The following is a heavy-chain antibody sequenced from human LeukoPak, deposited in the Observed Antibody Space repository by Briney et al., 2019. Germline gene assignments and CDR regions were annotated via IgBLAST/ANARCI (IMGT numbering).Heavy chain of an antibody. V-gene: IGHV1-18*04. CDR3: ARDPTTFYYDFWSGYPSLDY. CDR1: GYTFTGYY. CDR2: INPNNGNT. D-gene: IGHD3-3*01. J-gene: IGHJ4*02. Sequence: ASVKVSCKASGYTFTGYYMHWVRQAPGQGLEWMGWINPNNGNTNYAQNLQDRVTMTKDTSTSTAYMELRSLRSDDTAVYYCARDPTTFYYDFWSGYPSLDYWGQGTLVTVSS.